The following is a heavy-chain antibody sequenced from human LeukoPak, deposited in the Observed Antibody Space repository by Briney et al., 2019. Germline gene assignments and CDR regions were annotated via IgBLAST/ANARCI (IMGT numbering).Heavy chain of an antibody. CDR1: GFIFSDYG. CDR3: GKHDSASGY. D-gene: IGHD1-26*01. CDR2: IRSDGSGE. J-gene: IGHJ4*02. V-gene: IGHV3-30*02. Sequence: GGSLRLSCVASGFIFSDYGMHWVRQAPGKGLEWVAFIRSDGSGEYYTGSVKGRFTISRDNSKNTLYVQMNSLRLEDTAVYYCGKHDSASGYWGQGTLVTVSS.